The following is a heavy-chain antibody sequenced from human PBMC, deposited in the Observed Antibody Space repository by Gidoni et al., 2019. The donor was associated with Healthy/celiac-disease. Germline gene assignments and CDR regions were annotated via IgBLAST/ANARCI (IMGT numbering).Heavy chain of an antibody. D-gene: IGHD3-10*01. CDR2: ISSSSSYI. CDR3: ARDSPTPYYGSGQATEYFQH. Sequence: EAPSVASAGGLFYLRGCHTRGCAASPVTFRRYSMGWVGQAPGKGLTLVSSISSSSSYIYYADSVNDRFTISRDNAKNSLYQQMNSLRAEDTAVYYCARDSPTPYYGSGQATEYFQHWGQGTLVTVSS. CDR1: PVTFRRYS. V-gene: IGHV3-21*01. J-gene: IGHJ1*01.